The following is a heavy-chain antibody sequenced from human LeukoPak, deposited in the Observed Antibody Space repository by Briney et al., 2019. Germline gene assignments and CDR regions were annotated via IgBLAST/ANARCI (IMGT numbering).Heavy chain of an antibody. CDR1: GGSINSYY. J-gene: IGHJ4*02. CDR2: IYYSGST. Sequence: SENLSLTCTVSGGSINSYYWSWIRQPPGKGLEWIGYIYYSGSTDYNPSLKSRVTISVDTSKNQFSLQLSSVTAADTAVYYCASSLHYQPPNFDYWGQGTLVTVSS. D-gene: IGHD2-15*01. CDR3: ASSLHYQPPNFDY. V-gene: IGHV4-59*01.